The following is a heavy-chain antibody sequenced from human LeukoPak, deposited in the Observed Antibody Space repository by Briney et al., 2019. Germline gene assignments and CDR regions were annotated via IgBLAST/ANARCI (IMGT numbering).Heavy chain of an antibody. CDR3: ARLSGTEDGYDGG. CDR1: GGSISSGSYY. Sequence: SQTLSLTCTVSGGSISSGSYYWSWIRQPAGKGLEWIGRIYTSGSTNYNPSLKSRFTISVDTSKNQFSLKLSSVTAADTAVYYCARLSGTEDGYDGGWGQGTLVTVSS. CDR2: IYTSGST. D-gene: IGHD5-18*01. V-gene: IGHV4-61*02. J-gene: IGHJ4*02.